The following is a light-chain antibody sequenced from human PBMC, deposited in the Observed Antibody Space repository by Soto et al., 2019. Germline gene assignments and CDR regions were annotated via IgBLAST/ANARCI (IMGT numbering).Light chain of an antibody. J-gene: IGKJ2*01. V-gene: IGKV3-15*01. CDR1: QSVSIN. Sequence: EIVMTQSPATLSVSPGERATLSSRASQSVSINLAWYQQKPGQAPRLLIYGASTRATGIPARFSGSGSGTEFTLTISSLQSEDFAVYYCQQYNNGPPYTFGQGTKLEIK. CDR2: GAS. CDR3: QQYNNGPPYT.